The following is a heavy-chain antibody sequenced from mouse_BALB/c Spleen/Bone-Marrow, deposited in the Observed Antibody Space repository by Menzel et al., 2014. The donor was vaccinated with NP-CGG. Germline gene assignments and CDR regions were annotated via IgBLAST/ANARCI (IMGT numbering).Heavy chain of an antibody. Sequence: QVQLKESGPGLVQPSQSLSITCTVSGFSLTSYGVHWVRQSPGKGLEWLGVIWRGGSTDYNAAFMSRLSITKDNSKSQVFFKMNSLQADDTVIYYCAKSPLYYGYVDYAMDYWGQGTSVNVSS. CDR2: IWRGGST. J-gene: IGHJ4*01. CDR3: AKSPLYYGYVDYAMDY. V-gene: IGHV2-5*01. D-gene: IGHD1-2*01. CDR1: GFSLTSYG.